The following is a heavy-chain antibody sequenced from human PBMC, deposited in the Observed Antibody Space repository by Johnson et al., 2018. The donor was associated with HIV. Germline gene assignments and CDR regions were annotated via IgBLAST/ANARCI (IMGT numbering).Heavy chain of an antibody. Sequence: QMLLVESGGGVVQPGGSLRLSCAASGFTFSSYWMTWVRQAPGKGLEWMAVISSAGTDKYYADSVKGRITISRDNSKNTLYLQMNSLRAEDTAVYYCARGSSSWLHDAFDIWGQGTMVTVSS. CDR1: GFTFSSYW. CDR2: ISSAGTDK. J-gene: IGHJ3*02. D-gene: IGHD6-13*01. V-gene: IGHV3-30*14. CDR3: ARGSSSWLHDAFDI.